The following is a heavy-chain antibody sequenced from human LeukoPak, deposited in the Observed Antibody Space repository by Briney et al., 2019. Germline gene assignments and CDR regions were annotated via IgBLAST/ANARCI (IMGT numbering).Heavy chain of an antibody. J-gene: IGHJ4*02. CDR3: ARDSVTMIVDPFDY. D-gene: IGHD3-22*01. Sequence: ASVKVYCKASGYTFTSYGISWVRQAPGQGLEWMGWISAYNGNTNYAQKLQGRVTMTTDTSTSTAYMELRSLRSDDTAVYYCARDSVTMIVDPFDYWGQGTLVTVSS. V-gene: IGHV1-18*01. CDR1: GYTFTSYG. CDR2: ISAYNGNT.